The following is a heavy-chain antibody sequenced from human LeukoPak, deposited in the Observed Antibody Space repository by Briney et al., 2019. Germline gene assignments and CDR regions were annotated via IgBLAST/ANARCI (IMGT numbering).Heavy chain of an antibody. CDR2: IYYSGST. J-gene: IGHJ4*02. Sequence: SETLSLTCTVSGGSISSYYWGRIRQPPGKGLEWIGSIYYSGSTYYNPSLKSRVTISVDTSKNQFSLKLSSVTAADTAVYYCARLRLVFGVVIIQTLFDYWGQGTLVTVSS. CDR3: ARLRLVFGVVIIQTLFDY. D-gene: IGHD3-3*01. CDR1: GGSISSYY. V-gene: IGHV4-39*01.